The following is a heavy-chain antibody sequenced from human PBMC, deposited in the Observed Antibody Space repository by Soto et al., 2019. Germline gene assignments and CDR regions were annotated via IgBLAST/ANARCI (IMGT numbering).Heavy chain of an antibody. CDR1: GFTFSSYS. D-gene: IGHD6-13*01. CDR2: ISISSCTI. Sequence: GGSLRLSCAASGFTFSSYSMNWVRQAPGKGLEGVSYISISSCTIYYADSMKGRFTISRDNAKNSLYLQMNSLRAEDTAVYYCARDLRDSSSCCRDAFDIWGQGTMVTVSS. V-gene: IGHV3-48*01. CDR3: ARDLRDSSSCCRDAFDI. J-gene: IGHJ3*02.